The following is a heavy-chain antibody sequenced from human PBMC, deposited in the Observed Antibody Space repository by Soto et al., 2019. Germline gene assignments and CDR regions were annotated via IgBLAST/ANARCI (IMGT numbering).Heavy chain of an antibody. D-gene: IGHD3-3*01. Sequence: QVQLVQSGAEVKKPGSSVKVSCKASGGTFSSYAISWVRQAPGQGLEWMGGIIPIFGTANYAQKFQGRVTITANESTSTSYMELSSLRSEDTAVYYCARDVSWDWSGPGPPENWFDPWGQGTLVTVSS. CDR3: ARDVSWDWSGPGPPENWFDP. CDR2: IIPIFGTA. CDR1: GGTFSSYA. J-gene: IGHJ5*02. V-gene: IGHV1-69*01.